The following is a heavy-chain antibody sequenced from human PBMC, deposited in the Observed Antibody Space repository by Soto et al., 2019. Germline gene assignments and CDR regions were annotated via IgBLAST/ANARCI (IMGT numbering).Heavy chain of an antibody. CDR2: IYPGDSDT. CDR3: ARIYCSSTSCYLFDY. D-gene: IGHD2-2*01. CDR1: GFSFTTYW. Sequence: GESLKISRKDSGFSFTTYWIAWVRKLPGKGMEWMEIIYPGDSDTRYSPSFQGQVTISADKSISTAYLQWSSLKASDTAMYYCARIYCSSTSCYLFDYWGQGTLVTVSS. V-gene: IGHV5-51*01. J-gene: IGHJ4*02.